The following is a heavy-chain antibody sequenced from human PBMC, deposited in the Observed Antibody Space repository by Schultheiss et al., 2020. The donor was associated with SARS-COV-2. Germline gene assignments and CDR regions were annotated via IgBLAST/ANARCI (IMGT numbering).Heavy chain of an antibody. V-gene: IGHV1-2*04. CDR3: ARGEFRGNIVVVVAATEQTDAFDI. CDR2: INPNSGGT. Sequence: ASVKVSCKASGFTFTSSAVHWVRQAPGQGLEWMGWINPNSGGTNYAQKFQGWVTMTRDTSISTAYMELSRLRSDDTAVYYCARGEFRGNIVVVVAATEQTDAFDIWGQGTMVTVSS. J-gene: IGHJ3*02. CDR1: GFTFTSSA. D-gene: IGHD2-15*01.